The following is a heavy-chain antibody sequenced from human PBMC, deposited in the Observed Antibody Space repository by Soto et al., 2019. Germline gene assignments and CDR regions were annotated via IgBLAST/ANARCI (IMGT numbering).Heavy chain of an antibody. D-gene: IGHD7-27*01. J-gene: IGHJ6*02. CDR2: IWYDGSNK. CDR3: AGVLGGSYYYYGMDV. CDR1: GFTFSSYG. V-gene: IGHV3-33*01. Sequence: QVQLVESGGGVVQPGRSLRLSCAASGFTFSSYGMHWVRQAPGKGLEWVAVIWYDGSNKYYADSVKGRFTISRDNSKDTLDVQMNSLRAEDKAVYYCAGVLGGSYYYYGMDVWGQGTTVTVSS.